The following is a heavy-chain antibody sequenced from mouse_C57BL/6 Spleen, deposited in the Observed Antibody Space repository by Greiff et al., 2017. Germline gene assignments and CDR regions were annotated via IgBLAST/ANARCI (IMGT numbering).Heavy chain of an antibody. CDR1: GYTFTSYW. V-gene: IGHV1-64*01. J-gene: IGHJ2*01. CDR3: ARPSITTAEDYFDY. D-gene: IGHD1-2*01. Sequence: VQLQQPGAELVKPGASVKLSCKASGYTFTSYWMHWVKQRPGQGLEWIGMIHPNSGSTNYNEKFKSKATLTVDKSSSTAYMQLSSLTSEDSAVYYCARPSITTAEDYFDYWGQGTTLTVSS. CDR2: IHPNSGST.